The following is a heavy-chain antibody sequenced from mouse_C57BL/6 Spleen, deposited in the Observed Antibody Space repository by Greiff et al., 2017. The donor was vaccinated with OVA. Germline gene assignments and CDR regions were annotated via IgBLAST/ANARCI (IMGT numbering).Heavy chain of an antibody. CDR2: IDPENGDT. Sequence: EVQLQQSGAELVRPGASVKLSCTASGFNIKDDYMHWVKQRPEQGLEWIGWIDPENGDTEYASKFQGKATITADTSSNTAYLQLSSLTSEDTAVYYCTPYDDGAWFAYWGQGTLVTVSA. V-gene: IGHV14-4*01. J-gene: IGHJ3*01. D-gene: IGHD2-12*01. CDR1: GFNIKDDY. CDR3: TPYDDGAWFAY.